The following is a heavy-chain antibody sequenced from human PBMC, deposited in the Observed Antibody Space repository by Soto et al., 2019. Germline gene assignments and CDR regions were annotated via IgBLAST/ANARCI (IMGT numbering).Heavy chain of an antibody. CDR2: IYWDDDK. CDR3: AHSLYIWGSYRDQYYFDY. D-gene: IGHD3-16*02. Sequence: SGPTLVNPTQTLTLTCTFSGFSLSTSGVGVGWIRQPPGKALEWLALIYWDDDKRYSPSLKSRLTITKDTSKNQVVLTMTNMDPVDTATYYCAHSLYIWGSYRDQYYFDYWGQGTLVTVSS. CDR1: GFSLSTSGVG. J-gene: IGHJ4*02. V-gene: IGHV2-5*02.